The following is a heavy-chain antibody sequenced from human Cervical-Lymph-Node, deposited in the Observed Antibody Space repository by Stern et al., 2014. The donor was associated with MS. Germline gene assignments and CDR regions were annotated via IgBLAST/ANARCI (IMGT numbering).Heavy chain of an antibody. J-gene: IGHJ5*02. CDR1: GYIFTDYY. CDR3: TRALRIADRPSPGGHWFDP. Sequence: QLVQSGAEVEKPGASVKVSCKASGYIFTDYYLHWVRQAPGHGLEWMGRINPKSGGTSYAQSFQGRVTLTRDTSITTAYMDLSRLTSDDTAVYYCTRALRIADRPSPGGHWFDPWGQGTLVIVSS. D-gene: IGHD6-6*01. CDR2: INPKSGGT. V-gene: IGHV1-2*02.